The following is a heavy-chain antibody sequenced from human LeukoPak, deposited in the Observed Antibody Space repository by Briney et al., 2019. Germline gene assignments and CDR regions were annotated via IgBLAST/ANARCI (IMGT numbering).Heavy chain of an antibody. CDR1: GFTFSSYG. D-gene: IGHD3-10*01. J-gene: IGHJ5*02. CDR3: AKDTSGEFDP. CDR2: ISYDGSNK. V-gene: IGHV3-30*18. Sequence: GGSLRLSCAASGFTFSSYGMHWVRQAPGKGLEWVAVISYDGSNKYYADSVKGRFTISRDNSKNTLYLQMNSLRAGDTAVYYCAKDTSGEFDPWGQGTLVTVSS.